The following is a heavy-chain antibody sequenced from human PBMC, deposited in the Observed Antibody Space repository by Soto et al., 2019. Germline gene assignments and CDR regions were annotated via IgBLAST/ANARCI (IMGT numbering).Heavy chain of an antibody. Sequence: QVQLVESGGGVVQPGRSLRLSCAASGFPFTSYGMHWVREGPDKGLEWVAIISYDGSDKYYADSVKGRFTISRDNSKNARYLHMNGLRPEDTALYYCGGGQYYFDYRGQGTLVIVSS. V-gene: IGHV3-30*03. J-gene: IGHJ4*02. CDR1: GFPFTSYG. CDR2: ISYDGSDK. CDR3: GGGQYYFDY. D-gene: IGHD3-10*01.